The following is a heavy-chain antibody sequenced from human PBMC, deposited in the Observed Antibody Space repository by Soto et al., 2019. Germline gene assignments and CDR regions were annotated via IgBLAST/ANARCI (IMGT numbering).Heavy chain of an antibody. CDR3: VKGGWLDY. Sequence: DVKLLESGGGLVQPGGSLRLSCAASQFTFSSFAMTWVRQAPGKGLEWVSFISETGDSLSYAESVKGRFTISRDNSKNTLYLQMSSLRPEDTALYYCVKGGWLDYWGQGTLVTVSS. D-gene: IGHD3-10*01. CDR2: ISETGDSL. J-gene: IGHJ4*02. CDR1: QFTFSSFA. V-gene: IGHV3-23*01.